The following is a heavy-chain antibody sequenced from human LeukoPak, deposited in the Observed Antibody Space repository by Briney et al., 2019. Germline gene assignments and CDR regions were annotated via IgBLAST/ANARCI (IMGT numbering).Heavy chain of an antibody. CDR2: LSSRDGNT. V-gene: IGHV1-18*01. Sequence: ASVKVSCKASGYTFTSYAMHWVRQAPGQGLEWMGWLSSRDGNTEYAEKFQGRVTMTTDTSTSTAYMELRSLRSDDTAVYYCVRGAWGDVIDYWGQGTLVTVSS. D-gene: IGHD2-21*02. CDR1: GYTFTSYA. CDR3: VRGAWGDVIDY. J-gene: IGHJ4*02.